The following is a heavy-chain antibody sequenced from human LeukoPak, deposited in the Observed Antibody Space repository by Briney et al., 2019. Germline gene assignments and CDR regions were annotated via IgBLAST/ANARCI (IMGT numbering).Heavy chain of an antibody. J-gene: IGHJ4*02. Sequence: GSLRLSCAASGFTVSSNYMSWVRQAPGKGLEWVSVIYSGGSTYYADSVKGRFTISRDNSKNTLYLQMNSLRAEDTAVYYCARGGGQLLSAYFDYWGQGTLVTVSS. CDR1: GFTVSSNY. D-gene: IGHD2-2*01. CDR2: IYSGGST. V-gene: IGHV3-66*02. CDR3: ARGGGQLLSAYFDY.